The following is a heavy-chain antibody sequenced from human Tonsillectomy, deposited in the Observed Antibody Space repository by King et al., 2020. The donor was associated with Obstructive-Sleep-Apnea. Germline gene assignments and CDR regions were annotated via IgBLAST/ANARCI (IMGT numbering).Heavy chain of an antibody. D-gene: IGHD4-23*01. J-gene: IGHJ4*02. CDR1: GGSISRSSYY. Sequence: LQLQESGPGLVKPSETLSLTCTVSGGSISRSSYYWGWIRQPPGKGLEWIGSIYNSGSTYYNPSLKSRVTISVDTSKNQLSLKVRSVTAADTAVYYCARGRGGNSDRTLDYWGQGTLVTVSS. V-gene: IGHV4-39*07. CDR2: IYNSGST. CDR3: ARGRGGNSDRTLDY.